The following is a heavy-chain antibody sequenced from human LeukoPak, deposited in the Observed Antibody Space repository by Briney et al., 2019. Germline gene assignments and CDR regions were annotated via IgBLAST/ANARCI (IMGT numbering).Heavy chain of an antibody. CDR2: ISASDTFI. J-gene: IGHJ1*01. CDR1: GFIFSGYS. CDR3: AREPSGGYCSSSSCSRYFQH. Sequence: GGSLRLSCAASGFIFSGYSMNWVRQAPGKGLEWVSSISASDTFINYADSLKGRFTISRDNAKNSLYLQMNSLRAEDTAVYYCAREPSGGYCSSSSCSRYFQHWGQGTLVTVSS. V-gene: IGHV3-21*01. D-gene: IGHD2-2*01.